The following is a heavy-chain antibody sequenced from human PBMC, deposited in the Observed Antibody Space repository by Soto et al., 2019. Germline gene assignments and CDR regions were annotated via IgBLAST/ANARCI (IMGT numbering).Heavy chain of an antibody. V-gene: IGHV1-69*13. CDR2: IIPIFGTA. D-gene: IGHD3-10*01. CDR1: GGTFSSYA. CDR3: ARDTRPYYYGSGSRYEYNWFDP. J-gene: IGHJ5*02. Sequence: SVKVSCKASGGTFSSYAISWVRQAPGQGPEWMGGIIPIFGTANYAQKFQGRVTITADESTSTAYMELSSLRSEDTAVYYCARDTRPYYYGSGSRYEYNWFDPWGQGTLVTVSS.